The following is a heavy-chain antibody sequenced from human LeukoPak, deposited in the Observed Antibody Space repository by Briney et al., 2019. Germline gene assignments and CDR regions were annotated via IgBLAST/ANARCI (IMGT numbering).Heavy chain of an antibody. CDR2: ISAYNGNT. J-gene: IGHJ4*02. V-gene: IGHV1-18*01. CDR3: AILPSKVVVPAAHQDY. D-gene: IGHD2-2*01. Sequence: GASVKVSCKASGYTFTSYGISWVRQAPGQGLESMGWISAYNGNTNYAQKLQGRVTMTTDTSTSTAYMELRSLRSDDTAVYYCAILPSKVVVPAAHQDYWGQGTLVTVSS. CDR1: GYTFTSYG.